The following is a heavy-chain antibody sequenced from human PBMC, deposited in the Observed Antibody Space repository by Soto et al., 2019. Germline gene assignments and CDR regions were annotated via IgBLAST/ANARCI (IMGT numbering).Heavy chain of an antibody. CDR3: AKAIEGAWEPNDY. V-gene: IGHV3-23*01. CDR2: ISRAGSNI. CDR1: GFTFSSCA. D-gene: IGHD1-26*01. J-gene: IGHJ4*02. Sequence: EVQLLESGGGVMKPGGSRRLSCAASGFTFSSCAMKWVREAPGKGLERVSDISRAGSNIYYADSVKGRFTISRDNSKNTLYLQMNSLRAEDTAVYYCAKAIEGAWEPNDYWGQGTLVTVSS.